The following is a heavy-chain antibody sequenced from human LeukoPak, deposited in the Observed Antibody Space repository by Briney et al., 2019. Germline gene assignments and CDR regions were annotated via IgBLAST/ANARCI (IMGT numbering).Heavy chain of an antibody. J-gene: IGHJ2*01. CDR2: IYYSGST. V-gene: IGHV4-34*01. CDR1: GGSFSGYY. D-gene: IGHD2-2*01. Sequence: SETLSLTCAVYGGSFSGYYWGWIRQPPGKGLEWIGSIYYSGSTYYNPSLKSRVTISVDTSKNQFSLKLSSVTAADTAVYYCASACSSTSCISSYWYFDLWGRGTLVTVSS. CDR3: ASACSSTSCISSYWYFDL.